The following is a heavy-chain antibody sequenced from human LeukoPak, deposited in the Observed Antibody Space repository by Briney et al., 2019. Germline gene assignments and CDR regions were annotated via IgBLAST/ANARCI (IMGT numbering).Heavy chain of an antibody. CDR2: IYSSGSA. CDR1: GASINNNF. V-gene: IGHV4-59*08. J-gene: IGHJ5*02. CDR3: ARHRDYYDT. D-gene: IGHD3-22*01. Sequence: SETLSLTCTVSGASINNNFWTWIRQPPGKGLEWIGYIYSSGSANYNPSLKSRVTISGDTSKNQISLKLTSVTAADTAVYFCARHRDYYDTWGQGTLVTVSS.